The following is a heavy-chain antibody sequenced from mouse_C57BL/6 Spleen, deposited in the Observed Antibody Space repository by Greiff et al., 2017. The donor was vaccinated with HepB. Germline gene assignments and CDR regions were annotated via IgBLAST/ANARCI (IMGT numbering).Heavy chain of an antibody. CDR2: ISNGGGST. CDR3: ARQDYDYDAGAY. D-gene: IGHD2-4*01. J-gene: IGHJ3*01. CDR1: GFTFSDYY. V-gene: IGHV5-12*01. Sequence: EVKLVESGGGLVQPGGSLKLSCAASGFTFSDYYMYWVRQTPEKRLEWVAYISNGGGSTYYPDTVKGRFTISRDNAKNTLYLQMSRLKSEDTAMYYCARQDYDYDAGAYWGQGTLVTVSA.